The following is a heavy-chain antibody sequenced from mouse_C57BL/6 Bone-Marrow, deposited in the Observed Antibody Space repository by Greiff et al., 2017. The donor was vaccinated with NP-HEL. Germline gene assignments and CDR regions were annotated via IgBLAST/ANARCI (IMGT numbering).Heavy chain of an antibody. CDR3: TRSLDWGAFAY. D-gene: IGHD4-1*01. V-gene: IGHV1-15*01. Sequence: VQLQQSGAELVRPGASVTLSCKASGYTFTDYEMHWVKQTPVHGLEWIGAIDPETGGTAYNQKFKGKAILTADKSSSTAYMELRSLTSEDSAVYYCTRSLDWGAFAYWGQGTLVTVSA. CDR2: IDPETGGT. CDR1: GYTFTDYE. J-gene: IGHJ3*01.